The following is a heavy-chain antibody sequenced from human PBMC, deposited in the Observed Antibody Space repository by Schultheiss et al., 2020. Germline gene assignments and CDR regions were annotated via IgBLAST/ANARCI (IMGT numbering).Heavy chain of an antibody. CDR1: GFTFSSYS. V-gene: IGHV3-21*04. CDR3: ARGAYNWNDGVDY. CDR2: ISSSSDYI. D-gene: IGHD1-20*01. J-gene: IGHJ4*02. Sequence: GESLKISCAASGFTFSSYSMNWVRQAPGKGLEWVSSISSSSDYIYYADSVKGRFTISRDNAKNSLYLQMNSLRAEDTAVYYCARGAYNWNDGVDYWGQGTLVTDSS.